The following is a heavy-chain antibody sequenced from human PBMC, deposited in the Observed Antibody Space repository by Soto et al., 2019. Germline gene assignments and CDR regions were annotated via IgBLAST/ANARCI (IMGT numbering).Heavy chain of an antibody. CDR3: ARVHDYGDQGVLDGMDV. J-gene: IGHJ6*02. V-gene: IGHV3-48*02. D-gene: IGHD4-17*01. Sequence: GGSLRLSCAASGFTFSSYSMNWVRQAPGKGLEWVSYISSSSSTIYYADSVKGRFTISRDNAKNSLYLQMNSLRDEDTAVYYCARVHDYGDQGVLDGMDVWGQGTTVTVSS. CDR1: GFTFSSYS. CDR2: ISSSSSTI.